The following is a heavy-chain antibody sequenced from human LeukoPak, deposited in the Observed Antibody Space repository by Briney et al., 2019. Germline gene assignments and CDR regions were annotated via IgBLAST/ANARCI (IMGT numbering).Heavy chain of an antibody. CDR1: GGSISSSSYY. CDR2: IYYSGST. V-gene: IGHV4-39*01. J-gene: IGHJ4*02. Sequence: ASETLSHTCTVSGGSISSSSYYWGWIRQPPGKGLEWIGSIYYSGSTYYNPSLKSRVTISVDTSKNQFSLKLSSVAAADTAVYYCAKGRSLFGVVPFDYWGQGTLVTVSS. CDR3: AKGRSLFGVVPFDY. D-gene: IGHD3-3*01.